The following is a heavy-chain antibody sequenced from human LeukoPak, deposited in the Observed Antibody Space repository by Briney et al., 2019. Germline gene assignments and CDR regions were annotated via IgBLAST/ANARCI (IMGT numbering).Heavy chain of an antibody. J-gene: IGHJ5*02. D-gene: IGHD2-2*01. Sequence: SETLSLTRTVSAGSISCYYWSWIRQPAGKGLEWIGRIYTSGSTNYNPSLKSRVTMSVDTSKNQFSLKLSSVTAADTAVYYCARWPVVPAATGNWFDPLGQGTLVTVSS. CDR2: IYTSGST. V-gene: IGHV4-4*07. CDR1: AGSISCYY. CDR3: ARWPVVPAATGNWFDP.